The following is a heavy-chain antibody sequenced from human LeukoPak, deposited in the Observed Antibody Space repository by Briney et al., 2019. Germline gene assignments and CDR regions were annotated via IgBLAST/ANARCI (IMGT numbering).Heavy chain of an antibody. J-gene: IGHJ5*02. D-gene: IGHD3-3*01. CDR1: GGSFSGDY. Sequence: SETLSLTCAVYGGSFSGDYWSWIRQPPGKGLEWIGDINRSGRAVYNTSLKSRVIISVDTSKNQFSLKVNSVTAADTAVYYCARHKIVITMLGVHRWFDPWGQGTLVAVSS. CDR3: ARHKIVITMLGVHRWFDP. CDR2: INRSGRA. V-gene: IGHV4-34*01.